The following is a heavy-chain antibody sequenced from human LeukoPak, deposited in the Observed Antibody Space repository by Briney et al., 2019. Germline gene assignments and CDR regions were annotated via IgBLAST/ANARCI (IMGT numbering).Heavy chain of an antibody. CDR1: GYTFTNYG. V-gene: IGHV1-18*01. Sequence: ASVKVSCKASGYTFTNYGISWVRQAPGQGLEWMGWISAYNGDTNYAQKLQGRVTMTTDTSTSTAYMELRSLRSDDTAVYYCARDNKGDYYDSSGSLRPYYYYYYMDVWGKGTTVTISS. CDR3: ARDNKGDYYDSSGSLRPYYYYYYMDV. CDR2: ISAYNGDT. J-gene: IGHJ6*03. D-gene: IGHD3-22*01.